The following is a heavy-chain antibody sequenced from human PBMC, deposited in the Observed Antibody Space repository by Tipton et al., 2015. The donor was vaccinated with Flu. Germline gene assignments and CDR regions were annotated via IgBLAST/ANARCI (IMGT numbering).Heavy chain of an antibody. J-gene: IGHJ4*02. D-gene: IGHD3-10*02. CDR3: ARLSYYDVDLKNFYFDH. Sequence: TLSLTCTVSSASIRSTNYFCAWIRQPPGKRLELIGSIYPSGTTYYNPSLKSRVTISVDTSKSQFSLMLKSVTAADTAVYYCARLSYYDVDLKNFYFDHWGQGALVTVSS. V-gene: IGHV4-39*01. CDR2: IYPSGTT. CDR1: SASIRSTNYF.